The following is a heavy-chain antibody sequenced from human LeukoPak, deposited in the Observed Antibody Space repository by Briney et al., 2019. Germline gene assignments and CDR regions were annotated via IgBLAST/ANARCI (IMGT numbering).Heavy chain of an antibody. CDR1: GGSITNYY. CDR3: ARDITGSFDY. D-gene: IGHD1-14*01. V-gene: IGHV4-39*07. J-gene: IGHJ4*02. CDR2: IYYSGST. Sequence: SETLSLTCTDSGGSITNYYWGWIRQPPGKGLEWIGSIYYSGSTYYNPSLKSRVTISVDTSKNQFSLKLSSVTAADTAVYYCARDITGSFDYWGQGNLVTVSS.